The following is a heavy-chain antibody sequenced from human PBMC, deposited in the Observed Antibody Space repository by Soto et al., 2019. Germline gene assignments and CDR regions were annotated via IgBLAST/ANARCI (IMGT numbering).Heavy chain of an antibody. V-gene: IGHV4-39*01. Sequence: PSETLSLTCTVSGGSISSSSYYWGWIRQPPGKGLEWIGSIYYSGSTYYNPSLKSRVTISVDTSKNQFSLKLSSVTAADTAVYYCARHGPVRWYWGQGTLVTVSS. D-gene: IGHD2-15*01. J-gene: IGHJ4*02. CDR2: IYYSGST. CDR1: GGSISSSSYY. CDR3: ARHGPVRWY.